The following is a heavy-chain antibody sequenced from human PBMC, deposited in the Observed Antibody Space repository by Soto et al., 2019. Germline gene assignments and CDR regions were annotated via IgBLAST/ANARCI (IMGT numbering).Heavy chain of an antibody. V-gene: IGHV1-2*04. CDR2: INPNSGGT. J-gene: IGHJ4*02. CDR1: GYTFTGYY. CDR3: ARGARRTYYDILTAAFDY. D-gene: IGHD3-9*01. Sequence: QVQLVQSGAEVKKPGASVKVSCKASGYTFTGYYMHWVRQAPGQGLEWMGWINPNSGGTNYAERXQGWGTMPTGXXIXTXFMGLSRLRTDDKAGYYCARGARRTYYDILTAAFDYCGQGTLVTVSS.